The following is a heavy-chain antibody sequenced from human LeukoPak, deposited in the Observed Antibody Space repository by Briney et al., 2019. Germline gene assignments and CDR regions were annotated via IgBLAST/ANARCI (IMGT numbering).Heavy chain of an antibody. CDR3: ARSSRQQLVYNWFDP. J-gene: IGHJ5*02. CDR1: GGSISSYY. Sequence: SGTLSLTCTVSGGSISSYYWSWIRQPPGKGLEWIGYIYYSGSTNYNPSLKSRVTISVDTSKNQFSLKLSSGTAADTAVYYCARSSRQQLVYNWFDPWGQGTLVTVSS. V-gene: IGHV4-59*01. CDR2: IYYSGST. D-gene: IGHD6-13*01.